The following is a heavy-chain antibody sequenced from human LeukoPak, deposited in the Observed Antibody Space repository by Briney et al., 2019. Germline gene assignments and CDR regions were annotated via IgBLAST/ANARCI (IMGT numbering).Heavy chain of an antibody. J-gene: IGHJ4*02. Sequence: ASVKVSCKASGYTFTGYYMHWVRQAPGQGLEWMGWINPNSGGTNYAQKFQGRVTMPRDTSISTAYMELSSLRSEDTAVYYCARDQVGKVVTALDYWDQGTLVTVSS. D-gene: IGHD2-21*02. CDR2: INPNSGGT. CDR1: GYTFTGYY. CDR3: ARDQVGKVVTALDY. V-gene: IGHV1-2*02.